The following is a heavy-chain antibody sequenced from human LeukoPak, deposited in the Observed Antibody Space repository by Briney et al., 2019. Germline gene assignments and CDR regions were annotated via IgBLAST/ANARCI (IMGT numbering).Heavy chain of an antibody. CDR1: GYSISSGYY. CDR3: ARATTLRKPEKGTGAAFDI. Sequence: SETLSLTCTVSGYSISSGYYWGWIRQPPGKGLEWIGYIYYSGSTNYNPSLRSRVTISVDTSKNQFSLKLSSVTAADTAVYYCARATTLRKPEKGTGAAFDIWGQGTMVTVSS. J-gene: IGHJ3*02. V-gene: IGHV4-61*01. CDR2: IYYSGST. D-gene: IGHD3/OR15-3a*01.